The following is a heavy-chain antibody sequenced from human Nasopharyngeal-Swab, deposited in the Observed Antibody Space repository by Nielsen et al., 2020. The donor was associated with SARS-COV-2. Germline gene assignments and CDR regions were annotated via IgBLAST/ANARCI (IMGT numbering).Heavy chain of an antibody. V-gene: IGHV4-39*07. Sequence: SETLSLTRTVSGGSISSSSYYWGWIRQPPGKGLEWIGSIYYSGSTYYNPSLKSRVTISVDTSKNQFSLKLSSVTAADTAVYYCARIAVAGYYYYYYGMDVWGQGTTVTVSS. CDR1: GGSISSSSYY. CDR2: IYYSGST. J-gene: IGHJ6*02. D-gene: IGHD6-19*01. CDR3: ARIAVAGYYYYYYGMDV.